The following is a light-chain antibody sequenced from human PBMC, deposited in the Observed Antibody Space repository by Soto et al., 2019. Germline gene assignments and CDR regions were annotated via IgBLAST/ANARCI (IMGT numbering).Light chain of an antibody. CDR3: QHYNSYSEA. J-gene: IGKJ1*01. CDR2: KAS. Sequence: DIQMYHSPSTLSGSVADRVTITCRASQTISSWLAWYQQKPGKAPKLLIYKASTLKSGVPSRFSGSGSGTEFTLTISSLQPDDFATYYCQHYNSYSEAFGQGTKVDIK. V-gene: IGKV1-5*03. CDR1: QTISSW.